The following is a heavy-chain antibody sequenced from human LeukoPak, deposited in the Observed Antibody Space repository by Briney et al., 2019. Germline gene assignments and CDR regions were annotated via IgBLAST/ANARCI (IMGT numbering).Heavy chain of an antibody. D-gene: IGHD3-10*01. J-gene: IGHJ3*02. CDR2: INHSGST. CDR1: GGSFSDYY. CDR3: ARSYRITMVRGNKAFDI. Sequence: SETLSLTCAVYGGSFSDYYWSWIRQPPGKGLEWIGEINHSGSTNYNPSLKSRVTISVDTSKNQFSLKLSSVTAADTAVYYCARSYRITMVRGNKAFDIWGQGTVVTVSS. V-gene: IGHV4-34*01.